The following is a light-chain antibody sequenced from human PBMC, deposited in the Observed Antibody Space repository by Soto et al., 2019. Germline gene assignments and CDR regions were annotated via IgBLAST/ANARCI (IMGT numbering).Light chain of an antibody. CDR3: QQHAAPVT. Sequence: VMTQGRAARSVCPGERATLSCSPRQSGRRKLAWCQQRPGQAPRLAIYQASPRATGVPARFSGSGSGTDFTLTISSLLSEDSAVYFCQQHAAPVTFGQESKVAIK. J-gene: IGKJ2*01. CDR1: QSGRRK. V-gene: IGKV3-15*01. CDR2: QAS.